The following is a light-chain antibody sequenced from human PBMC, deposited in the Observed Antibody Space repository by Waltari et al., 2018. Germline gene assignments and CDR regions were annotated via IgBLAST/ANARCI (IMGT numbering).Light chain of an antibody. Sequence: QSALTQPASVSGSPGQSIPIPCTGTSSDVGGYNYVSWYQQHPGKAPKRMIYDVSNRPSGVSNRFSGSKSGNTASLTISGLQAEYDADYYCSSYTSSTTYVFGTGTKVTVL. CDR3: SSYTSSTTYV. J-gene: IGLJ1*01. CDR2: DVS. CDR1: SSDVGGYNY. V-gene: IGLV2-14*03.